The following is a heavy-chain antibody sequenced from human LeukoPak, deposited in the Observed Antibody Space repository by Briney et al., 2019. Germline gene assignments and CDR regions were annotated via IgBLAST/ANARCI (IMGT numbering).Heavy chain of an antibody. CDR2: INSDGSST. V-gene: IGHV3-74*01. CDR1: GFTFSSYW. D-gene: IGHD2-8*01. Sequence: GGSLRLSCAASGFTFSSYWMHWVRQAPGKGLVWVSRINSDGSSTSYADSVKGRFTISRDNAKNTLYLQMNSLRAEDTAVYYCARLYEVTGILYYTTAGTFDIWGQGTMVTVS. CDR3: ARLYEVTGILYYTTAGTFDI. J-gene: IGHJ3*02.